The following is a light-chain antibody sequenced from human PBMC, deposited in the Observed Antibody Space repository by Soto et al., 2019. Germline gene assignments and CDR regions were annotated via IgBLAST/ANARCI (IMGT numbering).Light chain of an antibody. J-gene: IGKJ2*01. CDR2: DAS. CDR3: LQYSTWPPLYT. CDR1: QAVSSY. Sequence: EIVMTQSPAALSVSLGERVSLTCRASQAVSSYLAWYQQKPGQAPRLLISDASTRATDIPDRFSGSGSGTDFTLTISSLRSSDIAVYYCLQYSTWPPLYTFGQGTKLEIK. V-gene: IGKV3-15*01.